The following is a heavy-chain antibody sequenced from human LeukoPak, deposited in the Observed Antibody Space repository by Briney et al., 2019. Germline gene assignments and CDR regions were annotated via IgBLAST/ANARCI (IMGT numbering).Heavy chain of an antibody. V-gene: IGHV5-51*01. Sequence: KAGESLKISCKGSGYSFTNYWIGWVRQMPGKGLEWMGIMYPGDSDTRYSPSFQGQITISADKSISTTYLQWSSLKASDTAIYYCAASTYGSGSYVAFDSWGQGTLVSVSS. CDR1: GYSFTNYW. CDR3: AASTYGSGSYVAFDS. J-gene: IGHJ4*02. D-gene: IGHD3-10*01. CDR2: MYPGDSDT.